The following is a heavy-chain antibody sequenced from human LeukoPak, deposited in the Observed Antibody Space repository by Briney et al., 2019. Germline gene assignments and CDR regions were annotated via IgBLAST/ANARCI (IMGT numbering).Heavy chain of an antibody. Sequence: PGGSLRLSCAASGFTLSNYAMTWVRQTPGKGLEWVSAISGSGGSTYYADSVKGWFTISRDNSKNTLYLQMNSLRAEDTAVYYCAKDSRGSSVRVFDYWGQGTLVTVSS. CDR2: ISGSGGST. CDR3: AKDSRGSSVRVFDY. V-gene: IGHV3-23*01. J-gene: IGHJ4*02. CDR1: GFTLSNYA.